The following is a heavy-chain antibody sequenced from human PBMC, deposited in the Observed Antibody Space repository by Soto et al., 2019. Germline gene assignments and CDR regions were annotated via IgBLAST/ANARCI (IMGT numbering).Heavy chain of an antibody. V-gene: IGHV1-69*01. CDR2: IIPIFGTA. Sequence: SVEVSCKASGGTFSSCASSWVRQAPGQGLEWMGGIIPIFGTANYAQKFQGRVTITADESTSTAYMELSSLRSEDTAVYYCARGGMDTADPHPNDYWGQGTLVTVSS. J-gene: IGHJ4*02. CDR3: ARGGMDTADPHPNDY. CDR1: GGTFSSCA. D-gene: IGHD5-18*01.